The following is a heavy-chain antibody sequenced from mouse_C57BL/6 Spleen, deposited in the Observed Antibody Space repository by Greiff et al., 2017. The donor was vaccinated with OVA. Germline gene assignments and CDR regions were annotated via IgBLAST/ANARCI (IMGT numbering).Heavy chain of an antibody. V-gene: IGHV1-82*01. D-gene: IGHD1-1*01. CDR1: GYAFSSSW. Sequence: LVKPGASVKISCKASGYAFSSSWMNWVKQRPGKGLEWIGRIYPGDGDTNYNGKFKGKATLTADKSSSTAYMQLSSLTSEDSAVYLCARSTSTTVVAHDYWGQGTTLTVSS. CDR2: IYPGDGDT. CDR3: ARSTSTTVVAHDY. J-gene: IGHJ2*01.